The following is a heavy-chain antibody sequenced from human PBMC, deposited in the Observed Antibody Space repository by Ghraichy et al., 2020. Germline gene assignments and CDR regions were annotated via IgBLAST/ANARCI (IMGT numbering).Heavy chain of an antibody. V-gene: IGHV3-48*01. D-gene: IGHD3-10*01. Sequence: GGSLRLSCAASGFAFSSYSMNWVRQAPGKGLEWVSYISSSSTLIYYADSVKGRFTISRDNAKNSLYLQMNSLRAEDTAVYYCARDRNYYDSRKEMDVWGQGTTVTVSS. CDR2: ISSSSTLI. CDR1: GFAFSSYS. J-gene: IGHJ6*02. CDR3: ARDRNYYDSRKEMDV.